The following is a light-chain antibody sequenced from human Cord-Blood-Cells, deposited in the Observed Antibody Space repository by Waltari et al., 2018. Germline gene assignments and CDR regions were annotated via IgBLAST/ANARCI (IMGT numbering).Light chain of an antibody. J-gene: IGLJ2*01. CDR3: CSYAGSSL. CDR1: SSDAGSYNL. Sequence: QSALTQPASVSGSPGQSITISCPGTSSDAGSYNLVSWYQQHPGKAPKLMIYEVSQRPSGVSNRFSGSKSGNTASLTISGLQAEDEADYYCCSYAGSSLFGGGTKLTVL. CDR2: EVS. V-gene: IGLV2-23*02.